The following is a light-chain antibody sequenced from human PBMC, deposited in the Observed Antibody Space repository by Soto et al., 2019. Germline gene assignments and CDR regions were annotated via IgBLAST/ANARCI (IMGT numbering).Light chain of an antibody. CDR1: SSDIGNNY. V-gene: IGLV1-47*01. CDR3: AAWGNSLSGVV. Sequence: QSVLTQPPSASGTPGQRVTISCSGSSSDIGNNYVYWYQQFPGTAPKLLISGNNQRPSGVPDRFSGSKSGTSASLAISGLRSEDEADYYCAAWGNSLSGVVFGGGTKLTVL. J-gene: IGLJ2*01. CDR2: GNN.